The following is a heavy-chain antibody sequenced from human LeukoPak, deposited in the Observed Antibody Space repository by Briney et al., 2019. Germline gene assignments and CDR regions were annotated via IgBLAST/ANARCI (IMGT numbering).Heavy chain of an antibody. CDR2: ISGSGGST. Sequence: GASLRLSCAASGFTFSSYAMSWVRQAPGKGLEWVSAISGSGGSTYYADSVKGRFTISRDNSKNTLYLQMNSLRAEDTAVYYCAKFSDVLLWFGELLYDGMDVWGKGTTVTVSS. D-gene: IGHD3-10*01. CDR3: AKFSDVLLWFGELLYDGMDV. J-gene: IGHJ6*04. CDR1: GFTFSSYA. V-gene: IGHV3-23*01.